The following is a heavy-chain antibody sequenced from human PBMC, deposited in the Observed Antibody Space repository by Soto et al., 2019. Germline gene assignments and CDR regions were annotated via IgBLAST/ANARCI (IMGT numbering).Heavy chain of an antibody. J-gene: IGHJ6*02. CDR1: GFTFSSYC. Sequence: QVQLVESGGGVVQPGGSLRLACAASGFTFSSYCMHWVRQAPGKGLEWVAVISYDGRNSYYADSVQGRFTISRDNSNKTVYLHMNSLRAEDTAIYYCAKDQVPGATGIVLDGMDVWGQGTTVTISS. CDR2: ISYDGRNS. D-gene: IGHD2-15*01. V-gene: IGHV3-30*18. CDR3: AKDQVPGATGIVLDGMDV.